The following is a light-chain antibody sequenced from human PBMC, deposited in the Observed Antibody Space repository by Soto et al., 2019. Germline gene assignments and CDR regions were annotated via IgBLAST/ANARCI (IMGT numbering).Light chain of an antibody. CDR1: QSLLHSNGYNY. V-gene: IGKV2-28*01. CDR3: MQPLQSWT. CDR2: LGS. J-gene: IGKJ1*01. Sequence: DIVMTQSPLSLPVTPGEPASISCRSSQSLLHSNGYNYLVWYLQKPGQSPQLLIYLGSNRASGVPDRFSGSGSGTDFTLKISRVEDEDVGVYYCMQPLQSWTFGQGTKVEIK.